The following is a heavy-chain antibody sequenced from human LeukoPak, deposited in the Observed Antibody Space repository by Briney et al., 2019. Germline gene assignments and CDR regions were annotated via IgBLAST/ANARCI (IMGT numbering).Heavy chain of an antibody. CDR3: EALLAGSTGDY. D-gene: IGHD3-3*02. Sequence: ASVKVSCKASGYTFTSYYMHWVRQAPGQGLEWMGIINPSGGSTSYAQKFQGRVTMTRDMSTSTAYMELSSLRSEDTAVYYCEALLAGSTGDYWGQGTLVTVSS. V-gene: IGHV1-46*01. J-gene: IGHJ4*02. CDR2: INPSGGST. CDR1: GYTFTSYY.